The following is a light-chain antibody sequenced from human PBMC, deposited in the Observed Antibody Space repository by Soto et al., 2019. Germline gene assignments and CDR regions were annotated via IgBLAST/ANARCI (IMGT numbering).Light chain of an antibody. CDR2: GVS. CDR1: QSVSSTL. Sequence: ELVLTQSPVALSLSSGERATLSCRASQSVSSTLLTWYQQKPGQAPRLLIYGVSSRATGIPDRFSGSGSGTDFTLTISRVEPEDFAVYFCQHYGDSSWTFG. J-gene: IGKJ1*01. V-gene: IGKV3-20*01. CDR3: QHYGDSSWT.